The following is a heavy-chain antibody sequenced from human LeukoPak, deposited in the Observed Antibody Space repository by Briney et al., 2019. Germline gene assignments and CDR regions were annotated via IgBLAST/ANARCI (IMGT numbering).Heavy chain of an antibody. CDR3: ARDPQNDYGEYGGLNGFDP. D-gene: IGHD4-17*01. V-gene: IGHV3-7*01. CDR2: IKQDGSEK. Sequence: GGSLRLSCAASGFTFSCYSMSWVRKAPGKGLGWVANIKQDGSEKYYVDSVKGRFTISRDNANDSLYLQMNSLRAEDTAVYYCARDPQNDYGEYGGLNGFDPWGQGTLVTVSS. J-gene: IGHJ5*02. CDR1: GFTFSCYS.